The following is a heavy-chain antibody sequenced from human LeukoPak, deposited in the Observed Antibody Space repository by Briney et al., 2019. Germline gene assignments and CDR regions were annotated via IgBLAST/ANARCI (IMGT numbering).Heavy chain of an antibody. CDR3: AKDISVNYYDSSGYYTPRSGS. J-gene: IGHJ5*02. CDR2: IRCDGSNK. Sequence: GGSLRLSCAASGFTFSLFGMHWVRQAPGKGLEWVAFIRCDGSNKYYADSVKGRFTISSDNSKNTLYLQMNSLRAEDTAVYYCAKDISVNYYDSSGYYTPRSGSWGQGTLVTVSS. D-gene: IGHD3-22*01. V-gene: IGHV3-30*02. CDR1: GFTFSLFG.